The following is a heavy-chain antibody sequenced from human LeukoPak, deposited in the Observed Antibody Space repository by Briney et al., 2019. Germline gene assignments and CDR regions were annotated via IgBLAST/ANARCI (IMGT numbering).Heavy chain of an antibody. V-gene: IGHV4-59*08. J-gene: IGHJ4*02. CDR3: ARSSRWYRDLDS. D-gene: IGHD6-13*01. CDR2: LYNSGAT. Sequence: SETLSLTCTVSGGSINYYYWNWVRQSPGKGLEWIGYLYNSGATHYNPSLKSRVTISVDTSKNQFFLRLTSMTAADTAVYFCARSSRWYRDLDSWGQGTLVTVSS. CDR1: GGSINYYY.